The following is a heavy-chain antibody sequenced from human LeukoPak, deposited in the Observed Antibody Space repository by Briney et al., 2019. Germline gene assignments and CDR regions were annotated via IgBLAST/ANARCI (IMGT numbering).Heavy chain of an antibody. Sequence: SETLSLTCTVSGGSISSYYWSWIRQPAGKGLEWIGRIYTSGSTNYNPSLKSRVTMSVDTSKNQFSLKLTSVTAADTAVYYCARDRRNYYDSSGYYSDYWGQGTLVTFSS. CDR1: GGSISSYY. CDR2: IYTSGST. V-gene: IGHV4-4*07. D-gene: IGHD3-22*01. J-gene: IGHJ4*02. CDR3: ARDRRNYYDSSGYYSDY.